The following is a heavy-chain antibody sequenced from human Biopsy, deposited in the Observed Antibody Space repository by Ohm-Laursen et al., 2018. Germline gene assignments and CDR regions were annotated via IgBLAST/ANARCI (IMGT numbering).Heavy chain of an antibody. Sequence: GTLSLTCTVSGGSISSSTTYYWAWLRQPPGKGLEWIGSIYNTETTFYNPSLKSRVTISVDTSTNQFSLKVSSVTAADTALYFCARHPTGFWFDPWGHGILVTVSS. V-gene: IGHV4-39*01. CDR3: ARHPTGFWFDP. CDR1: GGSISSSTTYY. CDR2: IYNTETT. J-gene: IGHJ5*02.